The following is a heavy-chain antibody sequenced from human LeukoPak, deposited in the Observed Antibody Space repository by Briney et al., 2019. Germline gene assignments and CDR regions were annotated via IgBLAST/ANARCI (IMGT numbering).Heavy chain of an antibody. Sequence: GSLRLSCAASGFTFSNAWMSWVRQPPGKGLEWIGSIYYSGNTYQNPSLKSRVTTSVDTSKNQFSLRLSSVTAADTAVYYCARSWGNVVRGVINIGCYFDYWGQGTLVTVSS. J-gene: IGHJ4*02. CDR2: IYYSGNT. CDR1: GFTFSNAW. D-gene: IGHD3-10*01. CDR3: ARSWGNVVRGVINIGCYFDY. V-gene: IGHV4-38-2*01.